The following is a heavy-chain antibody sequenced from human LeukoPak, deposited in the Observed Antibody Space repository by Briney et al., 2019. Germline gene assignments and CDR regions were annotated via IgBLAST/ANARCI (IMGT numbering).Heavy chain of an antibody. V-gene: IGHV3-48*04. CDR1: GFTFSSYS. J-gene: IGHJ3*02. Sequence: GGSLRLSCAASGFTFSSYSMNWVRQAPGKGLEWVSYISISSSTIYYADSVKGRFTISRDNAKNSLYLQMNGLRAEDTAVYYCARDQGSGSYYHAFDIWGQGTMVTVSS. D-gene: IGHD1-26*01. CDR2: ISISSSTI. CDR3: ARDQGSGSYYHAFDI.